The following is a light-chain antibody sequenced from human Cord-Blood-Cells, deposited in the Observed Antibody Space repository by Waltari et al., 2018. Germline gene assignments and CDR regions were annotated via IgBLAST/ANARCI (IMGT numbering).Light chain of an antibody. CDR3: QQYNSYSLT. CDR1: QSISSW. V-gene: IGKV1-5*01. CDR2: DAS. J-gene: IGKJ4*01. Sequence: DIQMTQSPSTLSASVGDRVTITCRASQSISSWLAWYQQKPGKAPKLLIYDASSLESGVPSRFGGSGSGTEFTLTISSLQPDDFATYYCQQYNSYSLTFGGGTKVEIK.